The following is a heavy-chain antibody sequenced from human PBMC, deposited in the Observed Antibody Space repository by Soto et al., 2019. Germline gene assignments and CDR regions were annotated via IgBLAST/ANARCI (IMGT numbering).Heavy chain of an antibody. D-gene: IGHD3-16*01. V-gene: IGHV2-5*02. Sequence: QVTLTESGPMLVKPTQTLTLTCTFSGFSLTTSRVGVGWIRQPPGEALEWLAVIYWDDDRRYSPSQKSRLTIPKDTSKNQVVLKITHVDPVDTGTYYCARVIITYGGGVECDAFDVWGQGTMVTVSS. J-gene: IGHJ3*01. CDR2: IYWDDDR. CDR3: ARVIITYGGGVECDAFDV. CDR1: GFSLTTSRVG.